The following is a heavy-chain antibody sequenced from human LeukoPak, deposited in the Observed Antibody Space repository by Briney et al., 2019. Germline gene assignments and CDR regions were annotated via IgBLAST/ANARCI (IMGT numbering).Heavy chain of an antibody. J-gene: IGHJ4*02. CDR1: GYTFTGYY. V-gene: IGHV1-2*02. Sequence: ASVKVSCKASGYTFTGYYLHWVRQAPGQGLEWMGWINPNSGGTNYAQKFQGRVTMTRDTSISTAYMELSRLRSDDTAVYYCARDRATMVRGVIGYWGQGTLVTVSS. CDR2: INPNSGGT. D-gene: IGHD3-10*01. CDR3: ARDRATMVRGVIGY.